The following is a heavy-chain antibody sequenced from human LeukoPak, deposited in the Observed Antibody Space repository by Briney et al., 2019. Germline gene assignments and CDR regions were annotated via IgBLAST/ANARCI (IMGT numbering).Heavy chain of an antibody. Sequence: SETLSLTCTVSGGSISSYYWSWIRQPAGKGLEWIGRIYTSGSTNYTPSLKSRVTMSVDTSKNQFSLKLSSVTAADTAVYYCARDGIVVVPAAINSGFDPWGQGTLVTVSS. V-gene: IGHV4-4*07. J-gene: IGHJ5*02. D-gene: IGHD2-2*01. CDR2: IYTSGST. CDR3: ARDGIVVVPAAINSGFDP. CDR1: GGSISSYY.